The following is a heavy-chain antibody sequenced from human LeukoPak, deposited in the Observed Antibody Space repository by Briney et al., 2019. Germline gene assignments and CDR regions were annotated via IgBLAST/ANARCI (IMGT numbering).Heavy chain of an antibody. CDR1: GYTFTSYG. CDR3: ARDTLETARQYYYYGMDV. V-gene: IGHV1-18*01. Sequence: ASVKVSCKASGYTFTSYGISWVRQAPGQGLEWMGWISAYNGNTNYAQKLQGRVTMTTDTSTSTAYMELRSLRSDDTAVYYCARDTLETARQYYYYGMDVWGQGTTITVPS. CDR2: ISAYNGNT. J-gene: IGHJ6*02. D-gene: IGHD5-24*01.